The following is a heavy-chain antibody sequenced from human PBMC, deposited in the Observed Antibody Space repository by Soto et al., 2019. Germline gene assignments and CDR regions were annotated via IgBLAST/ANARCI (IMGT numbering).Heavy chain of an antibody. J-gene: IGHJ4*02. CDR2: VYYSGTT. D-gene: IGHD4-17*01. V-gene: IGHV4-61*01. Sequence: LSLTCSVSGGSVSNKTYYWSWIRQPPGKRLEWIGYVYYSGTTNYNPSLKSRVTISVDLPKNQFSLRLSSVTTADTALYYCARTTAVPNTLRSRYFFDYWGQGTLVTVSS. CDR1: GGSVSNKTYY. CDR3: ARTTAVPNTLRSRYFFDY.